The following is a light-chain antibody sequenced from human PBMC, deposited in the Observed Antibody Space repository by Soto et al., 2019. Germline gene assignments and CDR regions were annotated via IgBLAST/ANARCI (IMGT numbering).Light chain of an antibody. CDR2: AAS. Sequence: EIVLTQSPGTLSLSPGERATLSCRASQSVSRNLAWYQQKPGQAPRLLIYAASTRATGIPARFSGSGSGTEFTLTISSLQSEDFAVYYCQKYNNWPLTFGQGTRLEIK. CDR1: QSVSRN. J-gene: IGKJ5*01. CDR3: QKYNNWPLT. V-gene: IGKV3-15*01.